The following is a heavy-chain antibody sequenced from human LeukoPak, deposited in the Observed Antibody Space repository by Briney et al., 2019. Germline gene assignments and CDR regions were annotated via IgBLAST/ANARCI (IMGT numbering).Heavy chain of an antibody. D-gene: IGHD5-24*01. J-gene: IGHJ4*02. V-gene: IGHV1-18*01. CDR3: ARDQEMATIFDY. CDR2: ISAYNGNT. Sequence: ASVKVSCKASGYTFTSYGISWVRQAPGQGLEWMGWISAYNGNTNYAQKLRGRVTMTTDTSTSTAYIELRSLRSDDTAVYYCARDQEMATIFDYWGQGTLVTVSS. CDR1: GYTFTSYG.